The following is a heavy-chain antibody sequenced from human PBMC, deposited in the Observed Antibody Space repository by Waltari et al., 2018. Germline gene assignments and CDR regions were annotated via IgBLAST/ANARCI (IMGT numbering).Heavy chain of an antibody. J-gene: IGHJ5*02. V-gene: IGHV4-38-2*02. CDR1: GYFINTGFF. CDR3: ARQTLGYCTSAACRRLET. D-gene: IGHD2-2*03. Sequence: QVQLQESGPGLVRPSETLSPTCNVSGYFINTGFFWGWIRQPPGKGLAWMGNISHDGTTDYNPSLKHRLMISLDTSKNQFSLRLNFVDVADTAVYYCARQTLGYCTSAACRRLETWGQGILVTVSS. CDR2: ISHDGTT.